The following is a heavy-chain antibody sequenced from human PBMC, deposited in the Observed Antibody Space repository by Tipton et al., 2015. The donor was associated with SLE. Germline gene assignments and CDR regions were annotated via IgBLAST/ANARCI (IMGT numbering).Heavy chain of an antibody. Sequence: SLRLSCAASGFTFSSYGMHWVRQAPGKGLEWVAFIRYDGSNKYYADSVKGRFTISRDNSKNTLYLQMNSLRAEDTAVYYCANPPSIATGDGMDVWGQGTTVTVSS. J-gene: IGHJ6*02. V-gene: IGHV3-30*02. CDR3: ANPPSIATGDGMDV. CDR1: GFTFSSYG. D-gene: IGHD6-6*01. CDR2: IRYDGSNK.